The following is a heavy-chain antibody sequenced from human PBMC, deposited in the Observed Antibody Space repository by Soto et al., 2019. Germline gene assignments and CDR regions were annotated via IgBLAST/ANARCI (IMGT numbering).Heavy chain of an antibody. CDR1: GGSISSGGYY. Sequence: TLSLTCTVSGGSISSGGYYWSWIRQHPGKGLEWIGYIYYSGSTYYNPSLKSRVTISVDTSKNQFSLKLSSVTAADTAVYYCAREASDIVVVPAAIYNWFDPWGQETLVTVSS. J-gene: IGHJ5*02. V-gene: IGHV4-31*03. CDR3: AREASDIVVVPAAIYNWFDP. D-gene: IGHD2-2*02. CDR2: IYYSGST.